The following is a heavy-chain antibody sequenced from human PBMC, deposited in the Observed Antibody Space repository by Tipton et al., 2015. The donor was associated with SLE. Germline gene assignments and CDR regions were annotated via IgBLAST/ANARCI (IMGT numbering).Heavy chain of an antibody. CDR3: ARDSDGRRAFDL. Sequence: TLSLTCSVYCDSISDYYWNCIRPPPGKGLEWIGYIYFSGRTNYNPSLRSRVTISVDTSKNQFSLRLTSVTAADTALYYCARDSDGRRAFDLWGQGTLVTVSS. V-gene: IGHV4-59*01. CDR1: CDSISDYY. J-gene: IGHJ3*01. CDR2: IYFSGRT. D-gene: IGHD5-24*01.